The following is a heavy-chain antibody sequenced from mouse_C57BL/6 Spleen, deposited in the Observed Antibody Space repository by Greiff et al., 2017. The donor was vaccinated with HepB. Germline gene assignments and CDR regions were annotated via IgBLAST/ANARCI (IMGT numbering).Heavy chain of an antibody. J-gene: IGHJ3*01. CDR3: ARTPFYYSSAWFAY. V-gene: IGHV5-17*01. D-gene: IGHD2-12*01. CDR2: ISSGSSTI. Sequence: EVQRVESGGGLVKPGGSLKLSCAASGFTFSDYGMHWVRQAPEKGLEWVAYISSGSSTIYYADTVKGRFTISRDNAKNTLFLRMTSLRSEDTAMYYCARTPFYYSSAWFAYWGQGTLVTVSA. CDR1: GFTFSDYG.